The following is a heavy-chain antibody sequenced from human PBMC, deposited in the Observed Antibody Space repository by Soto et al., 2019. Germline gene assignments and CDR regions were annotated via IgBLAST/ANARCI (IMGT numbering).Heavy chain of an antibody. CDR3: ARGAGEYCSGGGCYPDAFDI. V-gene: IGHV1-2*04. Sequence: ASVKVSCKASGYTFTGYYMHWVRQAPGQGLEWMGWINPNSGGTNYAQKFQGWVTMTRDTSISTAYMELSRLRSDDTAVYYCARGAGEYCSGGGCYPDAFDIWGQGTMVTVSS. CDR2: INPNSGGT. CDR1: GYTFTGYY. J-gene: IGHJ3*02. D-gene: IGHD2-15*01.